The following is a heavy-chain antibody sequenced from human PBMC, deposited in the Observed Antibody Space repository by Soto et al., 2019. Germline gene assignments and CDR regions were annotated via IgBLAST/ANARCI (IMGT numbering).Heavy chain of an antibody. D-gene: IGHD3-22*01. Sequence: EVQLLESGGGLVQPGGSLRLSCAASGFTFSSYAMSWVRQAPGKGLEWVSAISGSGGSTYYADSVKGRFTISRDNSKNPLYLQMNSLRAEDTAVYYCATLVGIVVVITPRSGFDYWGQGTLVTVSS. V-gene: IGHV3-23*01. CDR1: GFTFSSYA. CDR2: ISGSGGST. CDR3: ATLVGIVVVITPRSGFDY. J-gene: IGHJ4*02.